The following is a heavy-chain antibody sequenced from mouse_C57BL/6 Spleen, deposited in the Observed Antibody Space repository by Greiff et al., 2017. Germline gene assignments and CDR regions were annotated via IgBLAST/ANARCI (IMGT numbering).Heavy chain of an antibody. CDR2: IYPGSGST. J-gene: IGHJ1*03. D-gene: IGHD1-1*01. Sequence: QVQLQQPGAELVKPGASVKMSCKASGYTFTSYWITWVKQRPGQGLEWIGDIYPGSGSTNYNEKFKSKATLTVDTSSSTAYMQLSSLTSEDSAVYYCASDYYGSSYWYLDVWGTGTTVTVSS. CDR3: ASDYYGSSYWYLDV. CDR1: GYTFTSYW. V-gene: IGHV1-55*01.